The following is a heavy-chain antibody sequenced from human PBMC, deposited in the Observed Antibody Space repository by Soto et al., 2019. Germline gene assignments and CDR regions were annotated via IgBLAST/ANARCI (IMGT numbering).Heavy chain of an antibody. D-gene: IGHD3-16*01. J-gene: IGHJ5*02. CDR3: ARMATFGSLNWFDP. CDR1: GYSFTNND. CDR2: MNPGRGDS. Sequence: ASVKVSCKASGYSFTNNDVTVVLHATAQWLEWMGCMNPGRGDSGYAQKFQGRVTMTRDISIATAYMELSSLRSDDTAIYYCARMATFGSLNWFDPWGQGTLVTVS. V-gene: IGHV1-8*01.